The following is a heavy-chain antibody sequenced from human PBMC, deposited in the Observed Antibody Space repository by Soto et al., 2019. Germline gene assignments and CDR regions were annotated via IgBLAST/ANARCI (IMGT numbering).Heavy chain of an antibody. J-gene: IGHJ4*02. V-gene: IGHV3-30-3*01. D-gene: IGHD2-21*02. Sequence: QVQLVESGGGVVQPGRSLRLSCAASGFTSSSYAMHWVRQAPGKGLEWVAVISYDGSNKYYADSVKGRFTISRDNSKNTLYLQMNSLRAEDTAVYYCAREGGVVTPAFDYWGQGTLVTVSS. CDR2: ISYDGSNK. CDR1: GFTSSSYA. CDR3: AREGGVVTPAFDY.